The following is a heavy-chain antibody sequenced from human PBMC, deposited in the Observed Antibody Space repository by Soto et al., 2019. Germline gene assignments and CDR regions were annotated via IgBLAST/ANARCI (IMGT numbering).Heavy chain of an antibody. Sequence: GGSLRLSCAASGFSFSIYDMHWFRQATGKGLEWVSAIGTAGDTYYPGSVKGRFTISRENARNSLYLQMYNLRAGDTAVYYCARGSAGYSSGWYVNYWGQGTLVTVSS. V-gene: IGHV3-13*01. J-gene: IGHJ4*02. CDR3: ARGSAGYSSGWYVNY. D-gene: IGHD6-19*01. CDR2: IGTAGDT. CDR1: GFSFSIYD.